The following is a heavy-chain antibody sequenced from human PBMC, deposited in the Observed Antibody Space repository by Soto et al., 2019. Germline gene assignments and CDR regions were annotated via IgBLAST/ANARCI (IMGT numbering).Heavy chain of an antibody. D-gene: IGHD3-10*01. J-gene: IGHJ4*02. Sequence: QVQLQESGPGLVKPSQTLSLTCTVSGGSISSCDCYWSWIRQHPGKGLEWIGYIYYSGGTYYNPALNSRVTISGDTSKNQFSLKLNSVTAADTAVYYCARDSGSGGVDYWGQGTLVTVSS. CDR2: IYYSGGT. CDR1: GGSISSCDCY. CDR3: ARDSGSGGVDY. V-gene: IGHV4-31*03.